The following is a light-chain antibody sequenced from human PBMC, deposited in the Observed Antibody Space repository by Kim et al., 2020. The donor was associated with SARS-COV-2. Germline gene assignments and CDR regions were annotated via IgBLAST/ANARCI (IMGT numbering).Light chain of an antibody. CDR1: QAISND. V-gene: IGKV1-16*02. Sequence: DIQMTQSPSSLSASVGDKVTITCRASQAISNDLAWFQQKPGKAPTPLIYTASNLHSGVPSKFSGSGSGTDFTLTISSLQPEDFATYYCQQYKSYPLTFGGGTKVDIK. CDR2: TAS. CDR3: QQYKSYPLT. J-gene: IGKJ4*01.